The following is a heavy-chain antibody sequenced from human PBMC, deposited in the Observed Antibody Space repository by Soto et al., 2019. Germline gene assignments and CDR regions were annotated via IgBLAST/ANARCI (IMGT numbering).Heavy chain of an antibody. CDR1: GGTFSSYA. CDR2: ISANYGTT. V-gene: IGHV1-18*01. CDR3: AKDAAVGLFDY. Sequence: ASVKVSCKASGGTFSSYAISWVRQAPGQGLEWMGGISANYGTTNYAQKFQGRVTMTTDTSTSTAYMELRSLRSDDTAVYYCAKDAAVGLFDYWGQGTLVTVSS. D-gene: IGHD1-26*01. J-gene: IGHJ4*02.